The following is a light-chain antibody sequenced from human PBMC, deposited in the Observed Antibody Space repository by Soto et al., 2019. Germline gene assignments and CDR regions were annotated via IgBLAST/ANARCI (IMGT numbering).Light chain of an antibody. Sequence: QSVLTQPPSVSGAPGQRVTISCTGSSSNIGAGYGVHWYQQLPGTAPKLLIYRNSIRPSGVPDRFSGSKSGTSASLAITGLQAEDEADYYCQSYDSSLSGVVFGGGTKLTVL. CDR2: RNS. CDR3: QSYDSSLSGVV. CDR1: SSNIGAGYG. V-gene: IGLV1-40*01. J-gene: IGLJ2*01.